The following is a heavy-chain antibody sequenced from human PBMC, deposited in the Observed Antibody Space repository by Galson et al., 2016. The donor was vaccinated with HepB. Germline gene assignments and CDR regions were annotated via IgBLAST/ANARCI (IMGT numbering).Heavy chain of an antibody. CDR2: ISYTGNT. V-gene: IGHV4-31*03. Sequence: TLSLTCTVSGGSISSDHYYWNWIRQHPVKGLEWIGYISYTGNTYYNPSLKSRVAISVDKSKNQYYLKLTFVTAADTAMYYCARMNYDPSYYGMDVWGQGTTVTVSS. CDR1: GGSISSDHYY. D-gene: IGHD1-7*01. J-gene: IGHJ6*02. CDR3: ARMNYDPSYYGMDV.